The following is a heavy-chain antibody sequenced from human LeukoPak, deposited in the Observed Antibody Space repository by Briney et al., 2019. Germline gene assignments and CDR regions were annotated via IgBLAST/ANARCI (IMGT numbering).Heavy chain of an antibody. V-gene: IGHV4-34*01. CDR1: GGSFSGYY. CDR2: INHSGST. J-gene: IGHJ5*02. CDR3: ARGLRSILRFDP. Sequence: SETLSLTCAVYGGSFSGYYWSWIRQPPGKGLEWIGEINHSGSTNYNPSLKSRVTISVDTSKNQFSLKLSSVTAADTAVYYCARGLRSILRFDPWGQGTLVTVSS.